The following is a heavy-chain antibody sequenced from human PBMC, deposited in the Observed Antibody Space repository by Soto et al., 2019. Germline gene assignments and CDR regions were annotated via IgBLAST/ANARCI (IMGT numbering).Heavy chain of an antibody. CDR1: GGSFSGYY. V-gene: IGHV4-34*01. Sequence: PSETLSLTCGVYGGSFSGYYWSWIRQPPGKGLEWIGEINHSGSTNYNPSLKSRVTISVDTSKNQFSLKLSSVTAADTAVYYCARRYSSGWRDYYYYGMDVWGQGTTVTVSS. D-gene: IGHD6-19*01. CDR3: ARRYSSGWRDYYYYGMDV. CDR2: INHSGST. J-gene: IGHJ6*02.